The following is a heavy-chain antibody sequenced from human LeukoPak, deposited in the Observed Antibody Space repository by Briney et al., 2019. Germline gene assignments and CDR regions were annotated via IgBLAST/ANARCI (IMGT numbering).Heavy chain of an antibody. CDR3: ARGGDYRDFDY. Sequence: SGGSLRLSCAASGFTFSDYYMSWIRQAPGKGLEWVSYISSSSSYTNYADSVKGRFTISRDNAKNSLYLQVNSLRAEDTAVYYCARGGDYRDFDYWGQGTLVTVSS. CDR1: GFTFSDYY. D-gene: IGHD3-16*02. CDR2: ISSSSSYT. J-gene: IGHJ4*02. V-gene: IGHV3-11*05.